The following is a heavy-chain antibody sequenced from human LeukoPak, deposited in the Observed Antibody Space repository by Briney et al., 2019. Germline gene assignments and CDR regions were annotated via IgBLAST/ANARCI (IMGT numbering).Heavy chain of an antibody. D-gene: IGHD4-23*01. J-gene: IGHJ4*02. V-gene: IGHV3-23*01. CDR1: GFTFGSYA. CDR3: AAGPYGGNTPFDY. CDR2: LSPSGASI. Sequence: GGSLRLSCAASGFTFGSYAMSWVRQAPGRGLEWVSSLSPSGASIYYADSAKGRFSIPRDNSKNSLYLQMNNLRAEDTALYYCAAGPYGGNTPFDYWGQGTLVTISS.